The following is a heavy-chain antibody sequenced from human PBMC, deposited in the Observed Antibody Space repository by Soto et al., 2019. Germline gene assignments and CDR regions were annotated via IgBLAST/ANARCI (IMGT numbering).Heavy chain of an antibody. CDR3: ATYRGYGDPNAY. CDR2: LNSGNGNT. J-gene: IGHJ4*02. CDR1: GYDFTAYA. V-gene: IGHV1-3*04. D-gene: IGHD5-12*01. Sequence: QVHLVQSGAEVKKPGASVKVSCKASGYDFTAYAMHWVRQAPGQSLEWMGWLNSGNGNTKYTEKFQGRVTITRDTSASTAYMELSGLRSEDTAVYYCATYRGYGDPNAYWGQGTLVTVSS.